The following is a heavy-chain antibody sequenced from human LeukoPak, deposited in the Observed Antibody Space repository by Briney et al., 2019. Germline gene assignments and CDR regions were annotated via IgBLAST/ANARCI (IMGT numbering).Heavy chain of an antibody. CDR3: ARSAAAGRIVATFAY. CDR1: GFTFSSYA. V-gene: IGHV3-23*01. J-gene: IGHJ4*02. Sequence: GGSLRLSCAASGFTFSSYAMSWVRQAPGKGLEWVSAISGSGGSTYYADSVKGRFTISRDNSKNTLYLHMNSLRAEDTAVYYCARSAAAGRIVATFAYWGQGTLVTVSS. CDR2: ISGSGGST. D-gene: IGHD5-12*01.